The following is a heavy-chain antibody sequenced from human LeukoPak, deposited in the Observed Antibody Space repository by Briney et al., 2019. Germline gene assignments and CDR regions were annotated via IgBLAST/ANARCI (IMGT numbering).Heavy chain of an antibody. CDR3: AKDDGYSGSYY. J-gene: IGHJ4*02. Sequence: GGSLRLSCAASGFTFSSYAMSWVRQARGKVQEWVSAISGSGGSTYYADSVKGRFTISRDNSKNTLYLQMNSLRAEDTAVYYCAKDDGYSGSYYWGQGTLVTV. CDR2: ISGSGGST. D-gene: IGHD1-26*01. CDR1: GFTFSSYA. V-gene: IGHV3-23*01.